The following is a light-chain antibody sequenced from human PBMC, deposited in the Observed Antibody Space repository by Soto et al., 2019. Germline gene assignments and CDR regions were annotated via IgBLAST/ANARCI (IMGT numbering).Light chain of an antibody. CDR2: EVS. V-gene: IGLV2-8*01. CDR3: SSFTSTSPRL. CDR1: SSDVGAYNY. J-gene: IGLJ1*01. Sequence: QSALTQPPSASGSPGQSVTISCTGTSSDVGAYNYVSWYQQHPGKVPKLMIYEVSKRPSGVPDRFSGSKSGNTASLTISGLQAEDVADYYCSSFTSTSPRLFGSGTKVTVL.